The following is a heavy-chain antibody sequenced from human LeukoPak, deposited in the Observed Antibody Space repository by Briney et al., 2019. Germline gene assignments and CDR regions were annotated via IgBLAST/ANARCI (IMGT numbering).Heavy chain of an antibody. CDR3: ARLSPATAFYYYYYGMDV. D-gene: IGHD2-21*02. Sequence: SETLSLTCTVSGASISSSYWSWIRQPPGKGLEWVGYIYYSGSTNYNPSLKSRVTISVDTSKNQFSLKLSSVTAADTAVYYCARLSPATAFYYYYYGMDVWGQGTTVTVSS. J-gene: IGHJ6*02. V-gene: IGHV4-59*01. CDR1: GASISSSY. CDR2: IYYSGST.